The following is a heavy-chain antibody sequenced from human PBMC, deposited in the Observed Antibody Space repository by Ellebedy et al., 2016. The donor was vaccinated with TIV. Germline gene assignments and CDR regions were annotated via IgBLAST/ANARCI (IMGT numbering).Heavy chain of an antibody. CDR1: GYTFTDYY. D-gene: IGHD2-15*01. V-gene: IGHV1-2*02. J-gene: IGHJ4*02. CDR3: ARGGTLWVAAFDY. CDR2: INPYIGGT. Sequence: ASVKVSCXASGYTFTDYYIHWARQAPGQGLEWMGWINPYIGGTNYAQKFQGRVTMTRDTSISTASMELSRLTSDDTAVYYCARGGTLWVAAFDYWGPGTLVTVSS.